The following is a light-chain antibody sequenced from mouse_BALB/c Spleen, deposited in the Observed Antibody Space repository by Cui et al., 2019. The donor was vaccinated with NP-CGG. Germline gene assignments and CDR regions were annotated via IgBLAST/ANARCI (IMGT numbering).Light chain of an antibody. CDR1: TGAVTTNNY. V-gene: IGLV1*01. CDR2: GTN. Sequence: QAVVTQESALTTSPGETVTLTCRSSTGAVTTNNYANWVQEKPDHLFTGLIGGTNNRAPGVPARFSGSLIGDKAALTSTGAQTEDEAIYFCVLWYSNHWVFGGGTKLTVL. J-gene: IGLJ1*01. CDR3: VLWYSNHWV.